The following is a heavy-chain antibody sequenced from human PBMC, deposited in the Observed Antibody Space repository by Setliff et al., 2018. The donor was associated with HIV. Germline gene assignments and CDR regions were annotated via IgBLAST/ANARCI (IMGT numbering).Heavy chain of an antibody. Sequence: ASVKVSCKASGYTFTSHPMHWVRQAPGQGLEWMGVINPSGGTTRYAQKFQGRVTLTRDTSTNTVYMEVSSLTSEDTAVYYCATFLFRDSTDPYYRPPGDFPLYYFDYWAQGTLVTVSS. J-gene: IGHJ4*02. D-gene: IGHD3-10*01. CDR1: GYTFTSHP. CDR2: INPSGGTT. CDR3: ATFLFRDSTDPYYRPPGDFPLYYFDY. V-gene: IGHV1-46*01.